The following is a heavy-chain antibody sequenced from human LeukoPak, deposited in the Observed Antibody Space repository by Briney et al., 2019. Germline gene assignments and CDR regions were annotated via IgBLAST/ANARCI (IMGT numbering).Heavy chain of an antibody. CDR2: ISAYNGNT. V-gene: IGHV1-18*01. J-gene: IGHJ6*03. CDR1: GYTFTSYA. D-gene: IGHD3-22*01. Sequence: ASVKVSCKASGYTFTSYAMNWVRQAPGQGLEWMGWISAYNGNTDYAQKFQGRVTMTTDTSTSTAYMELRSLRSDDTAVYYCARDRGYDSRGYFTVYYYHYMDVWGKGTTVTVSS. CDR3: ARDRGYDSRGYFTVYYYHYMDV.